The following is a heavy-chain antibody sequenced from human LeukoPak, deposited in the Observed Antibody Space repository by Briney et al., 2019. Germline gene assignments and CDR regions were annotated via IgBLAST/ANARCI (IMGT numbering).Heavy chain of an antibody. CDR2: IIPIFGTA. CDR3: ARDKFDIVVVPAASRSDAFDI. J-gene: IGHJ3*02. V-gene: IGHV1-69*13. D-gene: IGHD2-2*01. Sequence: ALVKVSFKASGGTFSSYAISWVRQAPGQGLEWMGGIIPIFGTANYAQKFQGRVTITADESTSTAYMERSSLRSEDTAVYYCARDKFDIVVVPAASRSDAFDIWGQGTMVTVSS. CDR1: GGTFSSYA.